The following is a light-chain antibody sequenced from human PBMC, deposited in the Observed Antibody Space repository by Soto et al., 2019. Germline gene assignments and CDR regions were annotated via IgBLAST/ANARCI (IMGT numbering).Light chain of an antibody. CDR1: QSVSNNY. Sequence: EIVLPQSPRTLSLSPGERATLSCRASQSVSNNYLAWYQQKPGQAPRLLIYGASSRATGIPDRFSGSGSGTDFTLTISRLEPEDFAVYYCQQYGRSPRTFGQGTKVDI. CDR2: GAS. V-gene: IGKV3-20*01. CDR3: QQYGRSPRT. J-gene: IGKJ1*01.